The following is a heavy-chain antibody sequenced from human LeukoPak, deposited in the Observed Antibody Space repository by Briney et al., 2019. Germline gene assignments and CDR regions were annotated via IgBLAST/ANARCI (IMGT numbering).Heavy chain of an antibody. D-gene: IGHD6-6*01. CDR3: ATGRAAHLFDY. CDR1: RFTFSSHW. Sequence: GGSLRLSCAPSRFTFSSHWMIWVRQAPAKGLEWVANVKQDGSEKYYVDSVKGRFTISRVNAKNSLYLQMNSLRVEDTAVYYCATGRAAHLFDYWGQGTLVSVSS. J-gene: IGHJ4*02. V-gene: IGHV3-7*01. CDR2: VKQDGSEK.